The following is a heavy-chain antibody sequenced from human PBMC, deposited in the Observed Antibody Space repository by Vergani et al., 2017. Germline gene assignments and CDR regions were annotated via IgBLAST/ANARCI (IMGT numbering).Heavy chain of an antibody. CDR2: ISWNSGSI. J-gene: IGHJ2*01. CDR1: GFTFDDYA. D-gene: IGHD2-2*02. CDR3: AKAGYCSSTSCYTEWYFDL. Sequence: EVQLVESGGGLVQPGRSLRLSCAASGFTFDDYAMHWVRQAPGKGLEWVSGISWNSGSIGYADSVKGRFTIPRDNAKNSLYLQMNSLRAEDTALYYCAKAGYCSSTSCYTEWYFDLWGRGTLVTVSS. V-gene: IGHV3-9*01.